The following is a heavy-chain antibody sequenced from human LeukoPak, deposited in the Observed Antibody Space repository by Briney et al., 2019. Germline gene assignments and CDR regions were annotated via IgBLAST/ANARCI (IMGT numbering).Heavy chain of an antibody. CDR3: AREGYCSSTSCYRAEYFQH. CDR1: GGTFSSYA. Sequence: GASVKVSCKASGGTFSSYAISWVRQAPGQGLEWMGGIIPIFGTANYAQKFQGRVTITADESTSTAYMELSSLRSEDTAVYYCAREGYCSSTSCYRAEYFQHWGQGTLVTVSS. CDR2: IIPIFGTA. D-gene: IGHD2-2*01. V-gene: IGHV1-69*13. J-gene: IGHJ1*01.